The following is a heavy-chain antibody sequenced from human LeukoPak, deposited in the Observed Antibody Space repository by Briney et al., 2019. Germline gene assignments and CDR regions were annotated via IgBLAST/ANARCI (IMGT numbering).Heavy chain of an antibody. CDR1: GGSISSYY. D-gene: IGHD6-13*01. CDR2: IYYSGST. V-gene: IGHV4-59*01. CDR3: ARGSSHLRY. J-gene: IGHJ4*02. Sequence: SETLSLTCNASGGSISSYYWSWIRQPPGKGLEWIGYIYYSGSTNYNPSLKSRVTISVDTSKNQFSLKLSSVTAADTAVYYCARGSSHLRYWGQGTLVTVSS.